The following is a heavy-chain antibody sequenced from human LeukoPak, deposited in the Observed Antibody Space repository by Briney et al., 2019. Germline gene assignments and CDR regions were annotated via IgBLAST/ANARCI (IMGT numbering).Heavy chain of an antibody. D-gene: IGHD1-14*01. CDR2: IIPILGIA. J-gene: IGHJ4*02. V-gene: IGHV1-69*10. CDR3: ARGRYCDY. Sequence: AVKVSCNASGATFSSYAISWVRQPPGQGLEWLGRIIPILGIANYAQKFQGRVTITADKSTSTAYMELRSLRSDDTAVYYCARGRYCDYWAQGTLVTVSS. CDR1: GATFSSYA.